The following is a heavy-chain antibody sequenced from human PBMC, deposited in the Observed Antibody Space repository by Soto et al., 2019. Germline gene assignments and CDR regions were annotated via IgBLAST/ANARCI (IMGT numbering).Heavy chain of an antibody. D-gene: IGHD5-12*01. J-gene: IGHJ3*02. V-gene: IGHV4-61*08. CDR1: GGSISSGGYY. CDR2: IDYSGYT. CDR3: ARRTSLVATIAAAFDI. Sequence: SETLSLTCTVSGGSISSGGYYWSWIRQHPGKGLELIGYIDYSGYTYYNPSLKSRVTISLDTSKNQFSLNLNSLTAADTAVYYCARRTSLVATIAAAFDIWGQGTMVTVSS.